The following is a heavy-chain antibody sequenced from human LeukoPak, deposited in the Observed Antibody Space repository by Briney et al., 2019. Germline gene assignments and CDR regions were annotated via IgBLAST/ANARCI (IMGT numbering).Heavy chain of an antibody. CDR2: ISSSSSYI. CDR1: GFTFSSYS. V-gene: IGHV3-21*01. D-gene: IGHD1-1*01. Sequence: PGGSLRLSCAASGFTFSSYSMTWVRQAPGKGLEWVSSISSSSSYIYYADSVKGRFTISRDNAKNSLYLQTNSLRAEDTAVYYCARVGLQLDYWGQGTLVTVSS. CDR3: ARVGLQLDY. J-gene: IGHJ4*02.